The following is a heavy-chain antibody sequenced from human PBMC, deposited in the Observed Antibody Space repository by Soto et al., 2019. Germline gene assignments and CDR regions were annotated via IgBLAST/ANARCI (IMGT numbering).Heavy chain of an antibody. Sequence: ASVKVSCKASGYTFTGYYMHWVRQAPGQGLEWMGWINPNSGGTNYAQKFQGWVTMTRDTSISTAYMELSRLRSDDTAVYYCARDVYYYGSGRTYYYYGMDVWGQGTTDTVSS. D-gene: IGHD3-10*01. CDR2: INPNSGGT. V-gene: IGHV1-2*04. CDR1: GYTFTGYY. J-gene: IGHJ6*02. CDR3: ARDVYYYGSGRTYYYYGMDV.